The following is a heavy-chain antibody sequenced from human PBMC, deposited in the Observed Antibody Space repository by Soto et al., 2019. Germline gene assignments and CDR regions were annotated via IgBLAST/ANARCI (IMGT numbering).Heavy chain of an antibody. D-gene: IGHD6-19*01. CDR2: IYYSGST. J-gene: IGHJ4*02. CDR3: ARRQKNGSGRAFDY. CDR1: GGSISSSSYY. V-gene: IGHV4-39*01. Sequence: PSETLSLTCTVSGGSISSSSYYWGWTRQPPGKGLEWIGSIYYSGSTYYNPSLKSRVTISVDTSKNQFSLKLSSVTAADTAVYYWARRQKNGSGRAFDYWGQGTLVTVSS.